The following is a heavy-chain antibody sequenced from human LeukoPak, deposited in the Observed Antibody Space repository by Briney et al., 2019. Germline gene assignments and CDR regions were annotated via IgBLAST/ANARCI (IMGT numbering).Heavy chain of an antibody. V-gene: IGHV3-53*01. CDR3: ARAGYSSTPFDAFDI. D-gene: IGHD6-13*01. Sequence: PGGSLRLSCAASGFTVSSNYMSWVRQAPGKGLEWVSVIYSGGSTYYADSVKGRFTISRGNSKNTLYLQMNSLRAEDTAVYYCARAGYSSTPFDAFDIWGQGTMVTVSS. CDR2: IYSGGST. CDR1: GFTVSSNY. J-gene: IGHJ3*02.